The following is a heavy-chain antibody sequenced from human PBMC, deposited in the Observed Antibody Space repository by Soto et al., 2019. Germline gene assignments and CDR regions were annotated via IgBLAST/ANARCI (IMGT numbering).Heavy chain of an antibody. CDR3: ARVRLGYTPGDY. CDR1: GYTFTSYY. J-gene: IGHJ4*02. Sequence: XSVKVSCKASGYTFTSYYMHWGRQAPGQGLEWMGIINPSGGSTSYAQKFQGRVTMARDTSTSTVYMELSSLRSEDTAVYYCARVRLGYTPGDYWGQGTLVTVSS. CDR2: INPSGGST. V-gene: IGHV1-46*01. D-gene: IGHD3-16*02.